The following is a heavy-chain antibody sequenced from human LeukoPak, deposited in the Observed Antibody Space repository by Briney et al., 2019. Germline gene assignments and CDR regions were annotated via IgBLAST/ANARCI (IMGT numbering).Heavy chain of an antibody. J-gene: IGHJ4*02. CDR2: ISHSGST. Sequence: SGTLSLTCAVSDDSISSSNYWRWVRQPPGKGLEWIGEISHSGSTNYNPSLESRVTISVDKSKNQFSLKLNSVTAADTAIYFCARVSGTTPFDYWGQGTLVTVSS. D-gene: IGHD1-1*01. CDR3: ARVSGTTPFDY. CDR1: DDSISSSNY. V-gene: IGHV4-4*02.